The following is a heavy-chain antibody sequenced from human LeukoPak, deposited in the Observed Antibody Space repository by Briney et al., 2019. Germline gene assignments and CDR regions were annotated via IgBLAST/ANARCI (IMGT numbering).Heavy chain of an antibody. D-gene: IGHD6-19*01. V-gene: IGHV6-1*01. Sequence: SQTLSLTCAVSGDSVSSKNGAWNWIRQFPSRGLEWLGRTYYRSKWYNDYAESMEGRMTISQDTSKNQYSLHLNSVTPDDTAVYYCARDLGTTGWHTFDYWGQGTLVTVSS. J-gene: IGHJ4*02. CDR2: TYYRSKWYN. CDR3: ARDLGTTGWHTFDY. CDR1: GDSVSSKNGA.